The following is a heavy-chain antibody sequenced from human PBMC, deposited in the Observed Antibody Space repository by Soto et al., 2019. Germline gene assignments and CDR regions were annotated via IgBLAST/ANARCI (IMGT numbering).Heavy chain of an antibody. D-gene: IGHD3-3*01. V-gene: IGHV3-7*01. CDR2: IDQDGSEK. J-gene: IGHJ4*02. CDR3: ARPLNVNILDY. CDR1: GFIFSSYW. Sequence: GGSLRLSCAASGFIFSSYWMSWVRQAPGKGLEWVANIDQDGSEKYYVDTVKGRFTITRDNAKNSLYLQMNSLGAEDTAIYYCARPLNVNILDYWGQGTLVTVSS.